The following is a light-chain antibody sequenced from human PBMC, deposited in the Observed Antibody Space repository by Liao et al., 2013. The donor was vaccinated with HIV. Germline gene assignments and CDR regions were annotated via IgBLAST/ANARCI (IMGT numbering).Light chain of an antibody. CDR1: HLGDKS. CDR2: QNS. V-gene: IGLV3-1*01. CDR3: QAWDSSPVV. J-gene: IGLJ2*01. Sequence: SYELTQPPSVSVSPGQTARITCSGDHLGDKSASWFQQKPGQSPVLLIYQNSRRPSGIPERFSGSNSGNTATLTISGTQALDEADYYCQAWDSSPVVFGGGTKLTVL.